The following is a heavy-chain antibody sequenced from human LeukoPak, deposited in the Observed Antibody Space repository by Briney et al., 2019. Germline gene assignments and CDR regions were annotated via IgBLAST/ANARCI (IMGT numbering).Heavy chain of an antibody. CDR1: GFTFSSFA. D-gene: IGHD4-17*01. CDR3: TKDPNGDYVGAFDP. CDR2: ITGNHGPT. V-gene: IGHV3-23*01. Sequence: GGSPRLSCAASGFTFSSFAMTWVRQAPGKGLEWVSSITGNHGPTYNTDSVKGRFTISRDNSQNTLYLQMNSLRAEDTAVYYCTKDPNGDYVGAFDPWGQGTLVTVSS. J-gene: IGHJ5*02.